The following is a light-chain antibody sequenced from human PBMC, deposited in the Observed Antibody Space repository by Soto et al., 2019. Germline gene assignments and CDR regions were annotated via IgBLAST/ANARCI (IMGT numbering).Light chain of an antibody. J-gene: IGLJ1*01. CDR1: ASDIGGYTF. CDR2: DVN. V-gene: IGLV2-8*01. CDR3: SADGGTNPYV. Sequence: QSALTQPPSASGSPGQSVAISCTGTASDIGGYTFVSWYQQHPGKAPKLLIYDVNKRPSGVPDRFSGSKSGNTASLTVSGLQAEDEADYYCSADGGTNPYVFGTGTKVTVL.